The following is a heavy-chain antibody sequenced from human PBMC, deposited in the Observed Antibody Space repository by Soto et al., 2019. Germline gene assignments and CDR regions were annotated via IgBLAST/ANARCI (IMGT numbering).Heavy chain of an antibody. V-gene: IGHV3-30-3*01. CDR3: ARARGYTYVSPFDF. D-gene: IGHD5-18*01. J-gene: IGHJ4*02. CDR1: GFAFGYYP. Sequence: GGSLRLSCTASGFAFGYYPIHWVRQSPGKGLEWVALISNDDSIRYYGDFVKGRFTISRDNSKSTVFLQMNSLTVDDTALYYCARARGYTYVSPFDFRGQGTLVTVSS. CDR2: ISNDDSIR.